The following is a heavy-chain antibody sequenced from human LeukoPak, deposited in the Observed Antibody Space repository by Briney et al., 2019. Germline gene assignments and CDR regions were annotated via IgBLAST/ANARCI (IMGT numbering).Heavy chain of an antibody. J-gene: IGHJ4*02. Sequence: SETLSLTCTVSGGSTSSSSFYWGWIRQPPGKGLECIGRISYSGRTYYNPSLQSRVTMSVDTSKNQFSLRLSSVTAADTAVYYCARGRAAAGHTFDYWGQGTLVTVSS. CDR1: GGSTSSSSFY. CDR3: ARGRAAAGHTFDY. V-gene: IGHV4-39*07. CDR2: ISYSGRT. D-gene: IGHD6-13*01.